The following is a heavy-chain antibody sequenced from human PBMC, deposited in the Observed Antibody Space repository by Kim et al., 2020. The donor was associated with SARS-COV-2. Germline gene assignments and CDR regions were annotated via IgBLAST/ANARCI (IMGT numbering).Heavy chain of an antibody. J-gene: IGHJ4*02. V-gene: IGHV4-34*01. Sequence: SETLSLTCAVYGGSFSGYYWSWIRQPPGKGLEWIGEINHSGSTNYNPSLKSRVTISVDTSKNQFSLKLSSVTAADTAVYYCARGLGQWLAHPFDYWGQGTLVTVSS. CDR3: ARGLGQWLAHPFDY. CDR2: INHSGST. D-gene: IGHD6-19*01. CDR1: GGSFSGYY.